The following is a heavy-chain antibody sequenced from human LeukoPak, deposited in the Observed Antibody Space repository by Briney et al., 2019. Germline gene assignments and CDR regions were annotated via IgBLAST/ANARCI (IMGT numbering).Heavy chain of an antibody. CDR2: IYYSGST. CDR1: GGSISSYY. CDR3: ASGGADSYGLLGPLDY. D-gene: IGHD5-18*01. Sequence: SETLSLTCTVSGGSISSYYWSWIRQPPGKGLEWIGYIYYSGSTYYNPSLKSRVTISVDTSKNQFSLKLSSVTAADTAVYYCASGGADSYGLLGPLDYWGQGTLVTVSS. V-gene: IGHV4-59*06. J-gene: IGHJ4*02.